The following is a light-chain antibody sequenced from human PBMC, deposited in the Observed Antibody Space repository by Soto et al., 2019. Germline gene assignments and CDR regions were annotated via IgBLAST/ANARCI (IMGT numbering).Light chain of an antibody. V-gene: IGKV1-33*01. CDR3: QQLHDLPIT. CDR1: QDISIF. J-gene: IGKJ5*01. Sequence: DIQLTQSPPSLSASIGYRVTITCHTTQDISIFLNWYQQKPGKAPELLIYDATILETGVPSRFSRSGSGTDFTFTISGLQPEDLATYYCQQLHDLPITFGQGTRL. CDR2: DAT.